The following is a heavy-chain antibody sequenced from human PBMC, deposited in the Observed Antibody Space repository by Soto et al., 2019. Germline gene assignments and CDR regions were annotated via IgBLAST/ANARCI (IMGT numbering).Heavy chain of an antibody. CDR2: IYYSGST. V-gene: IGHV4-59*01. Sequence: QVQLQESGPGLVKPSETLSLTCTVSGGSISSYYWSWIRQPPGKGLEWIGYIYYSGSTNYNPSLRTRRTIAVDPSKHRCSRKLSSVTAADTAVDSCAGGAYDILPGYYHGMDVWGQGTTVTVSS. CDR1: GGSISSYY. CDR3: AGGAYDILPGYYHGMDV. D-gene: IGHD3-9*01. J-gene: IGHJ6*02.